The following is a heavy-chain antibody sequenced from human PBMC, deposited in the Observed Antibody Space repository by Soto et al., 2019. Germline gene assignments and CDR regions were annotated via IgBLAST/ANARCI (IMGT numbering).Heavy chain of an antibody. V-gene: IGHV3-23*01. CDR2: ISVSGGST. CDR1: GFTFSSYA. CDR3: AKHVVAFPSASIDY. J-gene: IGHJ4*02. D-gene: IGHD2-15*01. Sequence: EVQLLESGGGLVQPGGSLRLSCAASGFTFSSYAMSWVRQAPGKGLEWVSAISVSGGSTYYADSVKGRFTSSRDNSKNTLHLQMNSPAAEDTDVYYCAKHVVAFPSASIDYWGQGPLVTVSS.